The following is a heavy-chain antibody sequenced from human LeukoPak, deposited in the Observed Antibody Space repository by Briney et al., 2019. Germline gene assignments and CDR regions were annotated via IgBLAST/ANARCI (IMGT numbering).Heavy chain of an antibody. CDR3: ARATLYWYFDL. V-gene: IGHV4-61*02. Sequence: PSETLSLTCTVSGGSISSGSYYWSWIRQPAGKGLEWIGRIYTSGSTNYNPSLKSRVTISVDTSKNQFSLKLSSVTAADTAVYYCARATLYWYFDLWGRGTLVTVSS. CDR1: GGSISSGSYY. CDR2: IYTSGST. J-gene: IGHJ2*01.